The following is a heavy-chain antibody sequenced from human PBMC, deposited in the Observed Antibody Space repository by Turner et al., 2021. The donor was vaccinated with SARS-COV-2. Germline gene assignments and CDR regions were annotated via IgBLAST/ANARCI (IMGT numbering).Heavy chain of an antibody. CDR1: GFTVSSNY. Sequence: EVQLVGTGGGLIQPGGSLRLSCAASGFTVSSNYMSWVRQAPGKGLEWVSLIYGGGNTYYADSVKGRFTISRDNSKNTLYLQMNSLRAEDTAVYYCAKDDPLGGMDVWGQGTTVTVSS. CDR2: IYGGGNT. V-gene: IGHV3-53*02. CDR3: AKDDPLGGMDV. J-gene: IGHJ6*02.